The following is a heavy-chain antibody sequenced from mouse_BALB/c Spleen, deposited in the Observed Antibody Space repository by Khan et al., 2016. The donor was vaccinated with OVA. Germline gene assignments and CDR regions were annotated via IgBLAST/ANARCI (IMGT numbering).Heavy chain of an antibody. CDR2: INSDGYYT. D-gene: IGHD1-3*01. V-gene: IGHV5-6*01. J-gene: IGHJ3*01. Sequence: VQLQQSGGDLVRPGASLKLSCAASGFTFSAYGIPWVRQSPDKRLEWVATINSDGYYTYYPDSLKGRFIITRDNSKNTLYLQMRSLKSEDTAMYYCASHLSGGVAYGGGGTLVAVS. CDR3: ASHLSGGVAY. CDR1: GFTFSAYG.